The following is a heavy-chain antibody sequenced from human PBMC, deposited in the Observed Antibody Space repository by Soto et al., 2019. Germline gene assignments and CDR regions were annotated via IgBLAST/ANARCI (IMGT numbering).Heavy chain of an antibody. V-gene: IGHV1-18*01. Sequence: GASVKVSCTASVYTFTSYGSSWVRQATGQGLEWMGWISAYNGNTNYAQKLQGRVTMTTDTSTSTAHMELRSLRSDDTAVYYCARDRYCSGGSCYPYYYYYMDVWGKGTTVTVSS. D-gene: IGHD2-15*01. CDR1: VYTFTSYG. J-gene: IGHJ6*03. CDR2: ISAYNGNT. CDR3: ARDRYCSGGSCYPYYYYYMDV.